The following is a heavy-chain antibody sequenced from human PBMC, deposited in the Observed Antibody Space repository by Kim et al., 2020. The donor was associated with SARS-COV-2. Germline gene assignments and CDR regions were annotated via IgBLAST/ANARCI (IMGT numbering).Heavy chain of an antibody. CDR3: TTDFSVDLLLWFGELSGSGAFDI. V-gene: IGHV3-15*01. D-gene: IGHD3-10*01. Sequence: GGSLRLSCTASGFTFTNAWMTWVRQAPGKGLEWVGRIKSKTHGGTTDYAAPVKGRFTISRDDSKNTLFLQMNSLKTEDTAVYYCTTDFSVDLLLWFGELSGSGAFDIWGQGTMVTVSS. CDR2: IKSKTHGGTT. J-gene: IGHJ3*02. CDR1: GFTFTNAW.